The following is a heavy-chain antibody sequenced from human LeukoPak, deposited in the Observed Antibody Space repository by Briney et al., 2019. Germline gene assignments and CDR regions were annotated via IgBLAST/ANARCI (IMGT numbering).Heavy chain of an antibody. J-gene: IGHJ4*02. Sequence: SQTLSLTCALSGDSVSNYTTAWNWIRQSPSRGLECLGRTYYGSKWYNESAVSVKSRITIDPDTSKNQFSWQLSSVIHEDTAVYYCARGYYCDSWGQGTLVTVSS. CDR2: TYYGSKWYN. V-gene: IGHV6-1*01. CDR3: ARGYYCDS. CDR1: GDSVSNYTTA.